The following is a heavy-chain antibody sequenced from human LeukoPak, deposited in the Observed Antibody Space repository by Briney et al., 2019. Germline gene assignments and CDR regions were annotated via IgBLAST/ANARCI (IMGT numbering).Heavy chain of an antibody. CDR3: ARAGDYGDYVGWFDP. J-gene: IGHJ5*02. V-gene: IGHV4-59*01. CDR2: IYHSGST. Sequence: PSETLSLTCTVSGGSISSYYWSWIRQPPGKGLEWIGYIYHSGSTNYNPSLKSRVTISVDTSKNQFSLRLSSVTAADTAVYYCARAGDYGDYVGWFDPWGQGTLVTVSS. D-gene: IGHD4-17*01. CDR1: GGSISSYY.